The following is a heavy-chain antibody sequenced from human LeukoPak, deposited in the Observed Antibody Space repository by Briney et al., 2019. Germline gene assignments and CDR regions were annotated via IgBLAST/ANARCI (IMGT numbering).Heavy chain of an antibody. V-gene: IGHV1-2*02. CDR1: GYTFTDYF. CDR3: ARFSQYYDSPTHYLDY. CDR2: INLNRGDT. J-gene: IGHJ4*02. D-gene: IGHD2/OR15-2a*01. Sequence: ASVKVSCKASGYTFTDYFMHWVRQAPGQGLGWMGWINLNRGDTTYAQRFQGRVTMTRDTSISTAYMELSRLTSDDTAVYYCARFSQYYDSPTHYLDYWGQGILVTVSS.